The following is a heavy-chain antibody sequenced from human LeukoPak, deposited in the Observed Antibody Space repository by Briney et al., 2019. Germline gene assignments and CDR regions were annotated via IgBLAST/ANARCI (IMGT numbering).Heavy chain of an antibody. J-gene: IGHJ4*02. V-gene: IGHV1-2*02. D-gene: IGHD1-26*01. Sequence: ASVKDSCKASGYTFTGYYMHWVRQAPGQGLEWMGWINPNSGGTNYAQKFQGRVTMTRDTSISTAYMELSRLRSDDTAVYYCARCIVGATTCYFDYWGQGTLVTVSS. CDR1: GYTFTGYY. CDR2: INPNSGGT. CDR3: ARCIVGATTCYFDY.